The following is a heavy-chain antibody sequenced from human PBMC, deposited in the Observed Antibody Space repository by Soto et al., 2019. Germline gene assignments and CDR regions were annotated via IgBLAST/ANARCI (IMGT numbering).Heavy chain of an antibody. J-gene: IGHJ5*02. CDR3: ARAGKVFARPYSWFDP. CDR2: IYYSGST. CDR1: GGSISSYY. V-gene: IGHV4-59*12. D-gene: IGHD3-16*01. Sequence: PSETLSLTCTVSGGSISSYYWSWIRQPPGKGLEWIGYIYYSGSTNYNPSLKSRVTISVDTSKNQFSLKLSSVTAADTAVYYCARAGKVFARPYSWFDPWGQGTLVTVSS.